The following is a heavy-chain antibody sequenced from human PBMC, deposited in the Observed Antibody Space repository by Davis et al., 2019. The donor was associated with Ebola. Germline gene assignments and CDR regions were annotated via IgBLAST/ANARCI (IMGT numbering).Heavy chain of an antibody. V-gene: IGHV3-11*01. D-gene: IGHD1-1*01. CDR3: ARDLQLVRYYYYGMDV. J-gene: IGHJ6*02. CDR1: GFTFSDYY. Sequence: GGSLRLSCAASGFTFSDYYMSWIRQAPGKGLEWVSYISSSGSTIYYADSVKGRFTISRDNAKNSLYLQMNSLRAEDTAVYYCARDLQLVRYYYYGMDVWGQGTTVTVSS. CDR2: ISSSGSTI.